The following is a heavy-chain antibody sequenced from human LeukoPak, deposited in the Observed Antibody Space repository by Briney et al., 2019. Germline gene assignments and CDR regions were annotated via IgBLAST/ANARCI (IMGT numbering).Heavy chain of an antibody. CDR2: INPNSGGT. CDR1: GYTFTGYY. J-gene: IGHJ6*03. V-gene: IGHV1-2*02. Sequence: ASVKVSCKASGYTFTGYYIHWVRQAPGQGLEWMGWINPNSGGTNYAQKFQGRVTMTRDTSISTAYMELSRLRSDDTAVYYCARDGRGSRDSSAYYYYYYYMDVWGKGTTVTVSS. CDR3: ARDGRGSRDSSAYYYYYYYMDV. D-gene: IGHD3-22*01.